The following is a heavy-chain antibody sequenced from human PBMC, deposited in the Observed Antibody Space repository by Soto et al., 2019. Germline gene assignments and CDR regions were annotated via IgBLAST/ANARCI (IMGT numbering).Heavy chain of an antibody. D-gene: IGHD3-22*01. Sequence: QVQLVQSGAEVKKPGASVKVSCKASGYTFTSYGISWVRQAPGQGLEWMGWISAYNGNTNYAQKLQGRVTTTTDTSTSTAQMELRSLRSDDTVVYYCAISDKYYYDSSCYYYNLDYWGQGTLVTVSS. CDR2: ISAYNGNT. J-gene: IGHJ4*02. CDR3: AISDKYYYDSSCYYYNLDY. CDR1: GYTFTSYG. V-gene: IGHV1-18*04.